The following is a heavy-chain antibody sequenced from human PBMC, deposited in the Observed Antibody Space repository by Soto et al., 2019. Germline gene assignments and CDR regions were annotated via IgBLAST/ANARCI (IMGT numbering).Heavy chain of an antibody. CDR1: GGSIGSYY. D-gene: IGHD3-3*01. CDR2: IYYSGST. V-gene: IGHV4-59*01. CDR3: ARVVYYDLWSGQRAHLIAFDI. Sequence: SETLSLTCTVSGGSIGSYYWSWIRQPPGKGLQWIGYIYYSGSTNYNPSLKSRVTISVDTSKNQFSLKLSSVTAADTAVYYCARVVYYDLWSGQRAHLIAFDIWGQGTMVS. J-gene: IGHJ3*02.